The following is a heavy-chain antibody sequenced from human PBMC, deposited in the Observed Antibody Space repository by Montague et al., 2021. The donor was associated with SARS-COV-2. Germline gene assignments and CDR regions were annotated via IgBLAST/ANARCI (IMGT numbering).Heavy chain of an antibody. V-gene: IGHV4-59*13. CDR1: GGSISSYY. Sequence: SETLSLTCTVSGGSISSYYWSWIRQPPGKGLEWIGYIYYSGSTNCNPSLKSRVTISVDTSKNQFSLKLSSVTAADTAVYYCARDLVDYWGQGTLVTVSS. CDR3: ARDLVDY. D-gene: IGHD1-26*01. CDR2: IYYSGST. J-gene: IGHJ4*02.